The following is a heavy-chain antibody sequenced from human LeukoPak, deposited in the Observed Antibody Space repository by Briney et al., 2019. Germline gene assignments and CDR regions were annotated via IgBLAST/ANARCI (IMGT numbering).Heavy chain of an antibody. V-gene: IGHV3-7*05. Sequence: GGSLRLSCTASGFTFSSYWMSWVRQAPGRGLEWVANIKEGGSEKYYVDSVTGRFTISRDNAKKSLYLQMNSLRAEDTAVYYCASQFWWAAVAGTLDYWGQGTLVTVSS. CDR3: ASQFWWAAVAGTLDY. CDR1: GFTFSSYW. D-gene: IGHD6-19*01. CDR2: IKEGGSEK. J-gene: IGHJ4*02.